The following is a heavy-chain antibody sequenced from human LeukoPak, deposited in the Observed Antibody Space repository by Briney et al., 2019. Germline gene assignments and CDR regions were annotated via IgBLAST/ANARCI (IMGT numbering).Heavy chain of an antibody. CDR1: GYTFTSYD. V-gene: IGHV1-8*01. D-gene: IGHD3-9*01. J-gene: IGHJ4*02. CDR2: MNPNSGNT. CDR3: ARVPLTPTPRPRLYYFDY. Sequence: ASVKVSCKASGYTFTSYDINWVRQAPGQGLEWMGWMNPNSGNTGYAQKFQGRVTMTRNTSISTAYMELSSLRSEDTAVYYCARVPLTPTPRPRLYYFDYWGQGTLVTVSS.